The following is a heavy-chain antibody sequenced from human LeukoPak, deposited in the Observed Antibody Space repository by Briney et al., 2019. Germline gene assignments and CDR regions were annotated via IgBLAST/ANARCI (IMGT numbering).Heavy chain of an antibody. D-gene: IGHD2-21*02. CDR1: GFTFTSSA. V-gene: IGHV1-2*06. CDR3: ARDYCGGDCFPDY. CDR2: INPNSGDT. J-gene: IGHJ4*02. Sequence: GASVKVSCKASGFTFTSSAVQWVRQARGQRLEWMGRINPNSGDTNYAQHFQGRVTMTRDTSITTAYMDLSRLTSDDTAVYYCARDYCGGDCFPDYWGQGTLVTVSS.